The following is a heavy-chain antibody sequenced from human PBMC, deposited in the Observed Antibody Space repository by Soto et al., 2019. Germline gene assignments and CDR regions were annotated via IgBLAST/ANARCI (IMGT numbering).Heavy chain of an antibody. J-gene: IGHJ5*02. CDR3: ARVADYYDILTGHYGGGWFDP. CDR1: GGSVSSGSYY. D-gene: IGHD3-9*01. V-gene: IGHV4-61*01. CDR2: IYYSGST. Sequence: PSETLSLTCTVSGGSVSSGSYYWSWIRQPPGKGLEWFGYIYYSGSTNYNPSLKSRVTISVDTSKNQFSLKLSSVTAADTAVYYCARVADYYDILTGHYGGGWFDPWGQGTLVTVSS.